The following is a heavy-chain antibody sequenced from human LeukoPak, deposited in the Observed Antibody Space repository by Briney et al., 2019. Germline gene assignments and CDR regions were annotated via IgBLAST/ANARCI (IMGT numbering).Heavy chain of an antibody. J-gene: IGHJ5*02. CDR3: ARDLEGREATSAPGA. D-gene: IGHD1-26*01. CDR1: GFTFSDYY. Sequence: GGSLRLSCAASGFTFSDYYMSWIRQAPGKGLEWVSYISSSGSTIYYADSVKGRFTVSRDNAKNSLFLQMNSLRVEDTAVYYCARDLEGREATSAPGAWGQGTLVTVSS. V-gene: IGHV3-11*01. CDR2: ISSSGSTI.